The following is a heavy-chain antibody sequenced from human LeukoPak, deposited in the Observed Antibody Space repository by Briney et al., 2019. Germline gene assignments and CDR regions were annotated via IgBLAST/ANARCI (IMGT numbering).Heavy chain of an antibody. CDR2: INHSGST. CDR1: GGSFSGYY. CDR3: ASFLWFGELLQDY. J-gene: IGHJ4*02. V-gene: IGHV4-34*01. D-gene: IGHD3-10*01. Sequence: SSETLSLTCAVYGGSFSGYYWSWIRQPPGKGLEWIGEINHSGSTNYNPSPKSRVTISVDKSKNQFSLKLSSVTAADTAVYYCASFLWFGELLQDYWGQGTLVTVSS.